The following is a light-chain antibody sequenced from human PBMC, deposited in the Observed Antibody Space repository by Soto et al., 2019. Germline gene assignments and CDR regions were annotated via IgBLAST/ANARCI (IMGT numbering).Light chain of an antibody. CDR1: QSISSNN. Sequence: EIVLTQSPATLSLSPGESATLSCGASQSISSNNLAWYQQKPGLAPRLLIYDASRRATGIPDRFSGSGSGTDFTLTISGLEPEDFAVYYCQQYGGSPRTFGQGTKVEIK. V-gene: IGKV3D-20*01. CDR3: QQYGGSPRT. CDR2: DAS. J-gene: IGKJ1*01.